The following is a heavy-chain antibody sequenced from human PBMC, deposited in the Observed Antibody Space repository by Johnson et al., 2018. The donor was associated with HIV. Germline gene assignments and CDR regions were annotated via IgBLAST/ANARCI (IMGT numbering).Heavy chain of an antibody. V-gene: IGHV3-30*02. CDR3: IQLDAFDI. D-gene: IGHD5-18*01. J-gene: IGHJ3*02. CDR1: GFTFSSYA. CDR2: ISNDGSNK. Sequence: QVQLVESGGGVVQPGGSLRLSCAASGFTFSSYAMHWVRQAPGKGLECVALISNDGSNKYHADSVKGRFTISRDNSKNTLYLQMNSLRAEDTAVYYCIQLDAFDIWGQGTMVTVSS.